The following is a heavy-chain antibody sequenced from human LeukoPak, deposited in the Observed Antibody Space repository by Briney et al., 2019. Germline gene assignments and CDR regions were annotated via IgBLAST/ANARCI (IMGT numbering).Heavy chain of an antibody. Sequence: GGSLRLFCASSRFTFSFYWMHWVRQAPGKGLVWVSRINNDGRSTSYAGSVKGRFTISRDNAKNTLYLQMNSLRAEDTAVYYCARDNEYCTGGTCRLDYWGQGALVTVSS. CDR2: INNDGRST. J-gene: IGHJ4*02. CDR3: ARDNEYCTGGTCRLDY. V-gene: IGHV3-74*01. D-gene: IGHD2-15*01. CDR1: RFTFSFYW.